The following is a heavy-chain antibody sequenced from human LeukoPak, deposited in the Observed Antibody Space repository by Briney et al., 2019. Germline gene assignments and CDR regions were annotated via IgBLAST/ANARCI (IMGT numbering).Heavy chain of an antibody. D-gene: IGHD3-22*01. CDR2: MNPNSGNT. J-gene: IGHJ4*02. CDR3: AREDYYDSGSSDY. V-gene: IGHV1-8*03. Sequence: ASVKVSCKASGYTFTSYGISWVRQAPGQGLEWMGWMNPNSGNTAYAQKFQGRVTITRNTSISTAYMELSSLRSEDTATYYCAREDYYDSGSSDYWGQGTLVTVSS. CDR1: GYTFTSYG.